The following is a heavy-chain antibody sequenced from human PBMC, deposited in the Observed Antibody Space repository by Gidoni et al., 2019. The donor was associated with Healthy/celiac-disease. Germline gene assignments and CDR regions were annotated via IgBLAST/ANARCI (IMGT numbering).Heavy chain of an antibody. V-gene: IGHV3-33*01. CDR1: G. Sequence: GMHWVRQAPGKGLEWVAVIWYDGSNKYYADSVKGRFTISRDNSKNTLYLQMNSLRAEDTAVYYCARGGVGAGNRRAAFDIWGQGTMVTVSS. J-gene: IGHJ3*02. CDR2: IWYDGSNK. D-gene: IGHD1-26*01. CDR3: ARGGVGAGNRRAAFDI.